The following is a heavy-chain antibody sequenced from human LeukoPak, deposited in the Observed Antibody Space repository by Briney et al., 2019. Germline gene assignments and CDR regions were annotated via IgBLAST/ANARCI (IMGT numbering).Heavy chain of an antibody. CDR1: GFTFSNAW. CDR2: IKSKTDGGTT. CDR3: TTDGSGFYYYYYYGMDV. Sequence: PGGSLRLSFAASGFTFSNAWMSWVRHAPGKGLEWVCRIKSKTDGGTTDYAAPVKGRFTISRDDSKNTLYLQMNSLKTEDTAVYYCTTDGSGFYYYYYYGMDVWGQGTTVTVSS. D-gene: IGHD3-3*01. J-gene: IGHJ6*02. V-gene: IGHV3-15*01.